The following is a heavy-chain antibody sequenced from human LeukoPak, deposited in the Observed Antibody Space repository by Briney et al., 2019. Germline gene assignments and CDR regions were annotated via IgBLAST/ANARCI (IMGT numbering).Heavy chain of an antibody. J-gene: IGHJ3*02. Sequence: GGSLRLSCAASGFTVSSNYMSWDRQAPGKGLEWVSVIYSGGSTYYADSVKGRFTISRDNSKNTLYLQMNSLRAEDTAVYYCARGHSSSWENDAFDIWGQGTMVTVSS. CDR2: IYSGGST. CDR1: GFTVSSNY. V-gene: IGHV3-53*01. D-gene: IGHD6-13*01. CDR3: ARGHSSSWENDAFDI.